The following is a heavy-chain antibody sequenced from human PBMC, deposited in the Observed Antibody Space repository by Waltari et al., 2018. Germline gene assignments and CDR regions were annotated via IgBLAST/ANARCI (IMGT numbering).Heavy chain of an antibody. CDR1: GGSFRGYY. CDR3: ARLEDCSGGNCYSANNHPVDV. J-gene: IGHJ6*02. D-gene: IGHD2-15*01. CDR2: INHAGNT. V-gene: IGHV4-34*01. Sequence: QVHLQQWGAGLLKASETLSLTCAVDGGSFRGYYLSWVRQPPGKGLEWIGEINHAGNTNFNPSLKSRVVISEDTSKSQFYLKLTFVTAADTGVYYCARLEDCSGGNCYSANNHPVDVWGQGTSVTVSS.